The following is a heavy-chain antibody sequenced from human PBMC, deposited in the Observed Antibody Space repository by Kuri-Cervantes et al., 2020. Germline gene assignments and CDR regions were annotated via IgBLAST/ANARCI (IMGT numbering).Heavy chain of an antibody. Sequence: LSLTCAASGFTFSSYGMHWVRQAPGKGLEWVAVISYDGSNKYYADSVKGRFTISRDNAKNSLYLQMNSLRDEDTAVYYCARVLANDFWTSQRDGWFDPWGQGTLVTVSS. V-gene: IGHV3-30*03. CDR1: GFTFSSYG. J-gene: IGHJ5*02. CDR3: ARVLANDFWTSQRDGWFDP. CDR2: ISYDGSNK. D-gene: IGHD3-3*01.